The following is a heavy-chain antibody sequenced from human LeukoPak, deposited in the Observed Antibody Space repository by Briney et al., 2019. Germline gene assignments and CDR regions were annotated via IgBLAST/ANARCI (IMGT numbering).Heavy chain of an antibody. CDR1: GGTFSSYA. CDR2: IITIFGTA. CDR3: ARGGSYEQFDY. V-gene: IGHV1-69*13. D-gene: IGHD1-26*01. J-gene: IGHJ4*02. Sequence: AAVKVSYKASGGTFSSYAICWVRQAPGPPLEWMGGIITIFGTANYAQKFQGRVTITADESTSTAYMELSSLRSEDTAVYYCARGGSYEQFDYWGQGTLVTVSS.